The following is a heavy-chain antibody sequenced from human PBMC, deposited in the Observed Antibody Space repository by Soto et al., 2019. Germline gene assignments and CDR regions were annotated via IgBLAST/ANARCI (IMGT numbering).Heavy chain of an antibody. Sequence: QVQLVESGGGVVQPGRSLRLSCAASGFTFSSYGMHWVRQAPGKGLEWVAVISYDGSNKYCADSVKGRFTISRDNSKNTLYLQMNSLRAEDTAVYYCAKEAESSGLYYYYYMDVWGKGTTVTVSS. CDR1: GFTFSSYG. V-gene: IGHV3-30*18. CDR3: AKEAESSGLYYYYYMDV. D-gene: IGHD6-19*01. CDR2: ISYDGSNK. J-gene: IGHJ6*03.